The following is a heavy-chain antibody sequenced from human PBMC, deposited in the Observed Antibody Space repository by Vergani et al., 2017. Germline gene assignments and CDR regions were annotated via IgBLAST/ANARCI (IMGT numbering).Heavy chain of an antibody. V-gene: IGHV4-59*11. CDR3: ASDTHSGQRADR. D-gene: IGHD6-19*01. J-gene: IGHJ5*02. CDR1: FDSIRKLY. Sequence: QVPLQESGPGLVKSSETLSLPCSVSFDSIRKLYCNWIRQPPGKGLEWIGSIHYSENTNYNPSLKTRVTMSVYTSQYQFSLTLTSVPAADSAVYYCASDTHSGQRADRWGQGILVTVTS. CDR2: IHYSENT.